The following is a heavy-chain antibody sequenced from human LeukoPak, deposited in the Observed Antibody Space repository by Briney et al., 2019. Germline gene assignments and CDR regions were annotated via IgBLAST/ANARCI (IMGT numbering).Heavy chain of an antibody. Sequence: AAVKVSCKPCRDTFTIYMTCCGPPAPQQRLEWMGWISAYNGNTNYAQKLQGRVNMTTDTSTSTAYMELRSLRSDDTAVYYCARRRSGSSDYWGQGTLVTVSS. V-gene: IGHV1-18*01. CDR2: ISAYNGNT. CDR3: ARRRSGSSDY. D-gene: IGHD1-26*01. J-gene: IGHJ4*02. CDR1: RDTFTIYM.